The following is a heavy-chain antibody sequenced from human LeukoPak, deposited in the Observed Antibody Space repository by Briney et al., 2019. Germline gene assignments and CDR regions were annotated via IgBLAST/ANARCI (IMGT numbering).Heavy chain of an antibody. CDR1: GVTFSSYA. D-gene: IGHD3-10*01. CDR2: ISYDGSNK. V-gene: IGHV3-30-3*01. J-gene: IGHJ4*02. Sequence: GGSLRLSCAASGVTFSSYAMHWVRQAPGKGLEWVAVISYDGSNKYYADSVKGRFTISRDNSKNTLYLQMNSLRAEDTAVYYCASVLLWFGELLQEIDYWGQGTLVTVSS. CDR3: ASVLLWFGELLQEIDY.